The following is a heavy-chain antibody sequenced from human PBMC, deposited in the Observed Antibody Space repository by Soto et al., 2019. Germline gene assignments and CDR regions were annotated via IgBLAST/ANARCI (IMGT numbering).Heavy chain of an antibody. D-gene: IGHD4-17*01. CDR2: ISVGGGIT. V-gene: IGHV3-23*01. CDR1: GFTFSSYA. CDR3: AKDPNGDYIGAFDS. Sequence: GGSLRLSCAASGFTFSSYAMSWVRQAPGKGLEWVSAISVGGGITKYADSVKGRFTISRDNSKKTLYLQMNSLRAEDTAIYYCAKDPNGDYIGAFDSWGQGTLVTVSS. J-gene: IGHJ4*02.